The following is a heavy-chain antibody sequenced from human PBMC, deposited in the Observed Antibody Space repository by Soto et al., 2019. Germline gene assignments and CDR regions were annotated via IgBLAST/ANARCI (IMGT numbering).Heavy chain of an antibody. CDR3: TTVPGYSYGSFDI. CDR2: IKSKTDGGTT. Sequence: PGGSLRLSCAASGFTFSNAWMRWVRQAPGNGLEWVGRIKSKTDGGTTDYAAPVKGRFTISRDDSKNTLYLQMNSLKTEDTAVYYCTTVPGYSYGSFDIWGQGTMVTVSS. D-gene: IGHD5-18*01. J-gene: IGHJ3*02. V-gene: IGHV3-15*01. CDR1: GFTFSNAW.